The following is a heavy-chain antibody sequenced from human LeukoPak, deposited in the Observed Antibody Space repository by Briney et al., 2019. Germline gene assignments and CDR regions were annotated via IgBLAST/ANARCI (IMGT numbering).Heavy chain of an antibody. D-gene: IGHD6-13*01. CDR2: INLDGSER. J-gene: IGHJ4*02. V-gene: IGHV3-7*01. CDR1: GFTFSGHS. CDR3: GRVIAGAIDC. Sequence: GGSLRLSCAASGFTFSGHSMTWVRQAPGKGLEWVANINLDGSERFYVDFVKGRFTISRDNADNSMYLQMNSLRAEDTAVYYCGRVIAGAIDCWGQGTLVTVSS.